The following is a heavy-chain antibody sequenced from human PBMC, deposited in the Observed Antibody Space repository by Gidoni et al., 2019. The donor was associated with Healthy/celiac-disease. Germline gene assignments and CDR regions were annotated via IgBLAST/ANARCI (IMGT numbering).Heavy chain of an antibody. Sequence: QVQLQESGPGLVKPSETLSLTCSVSGGSISSYYWSWIRQPAGQGLEWFGRLSTIGSTNYNPSLKCRVTMSVDTSKNQFSLKLSSVTAADTAVYYCARGGIAAAGTDYWGQGTLVTVSS. J-gene: IGHJ4*02. CDR1: GGSISSYY. V-gene: IGHV4-4*07. D-gene: IGHD6-13*01. CDR3: ARGGIAAAGTDY. CDR2: LSTIGST.